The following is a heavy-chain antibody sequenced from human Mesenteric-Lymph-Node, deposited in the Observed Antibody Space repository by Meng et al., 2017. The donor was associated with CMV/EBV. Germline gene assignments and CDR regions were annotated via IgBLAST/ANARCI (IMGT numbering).Heavy chain of an antibody. CDR2: IAPGYSDI. CDR1: SFTTYW. J-gene: IGHJ4*02. V-gene: IGHV5-51*01. D-gene: IGHD2-2*01. CDR3: ARRYCSSVTCYSPFDY. Sequence: SFTTYWIAWVRQMPGKGLEWMGIIAPGYSDIRSSPSFEGQVTISADESITTAYLQWSSLKASDTAMYYCARRYCSSVTCYSPFDYWGQGTLVTVSS.